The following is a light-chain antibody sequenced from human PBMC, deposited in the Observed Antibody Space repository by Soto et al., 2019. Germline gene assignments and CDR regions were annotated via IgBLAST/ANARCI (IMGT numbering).Light chain of an antibody. CDR2: KAS. V-gene: IGKV1-5*03. Sequence: DIQMTQSPSTLSASVGDRVTITCRASQSISSWLAWYQQKPGKAPKLLIYKASSLESGVPPRFSGSGSGTEFTLTISSLQPDDFETYYCQQYNSYPWTFGHGTKVEIK. CDR3: QQYNSYPWT. CDR1: QSISSW. J-gene: IGKJ1*01.